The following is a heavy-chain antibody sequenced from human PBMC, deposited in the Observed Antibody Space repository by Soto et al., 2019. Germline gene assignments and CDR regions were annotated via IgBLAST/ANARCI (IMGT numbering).Heavy chain of an antibody. D-gene: IGHD3-9*01. J-gene: IGHJ4*02. CDR1: GFSLITYY. CDR3: ARGRDWLIPYFFDY. CDR2: IYYNGNT. Sequence: SETLSLTCPFSGFSLITYYWSLLRPSPGKGLEWIGYIYYNGNTNYNPSPKSRVTISVDTSKNQFSLKVTSVTAADTAVYFCARGRDWLIPYFFDYWGQGTRVTVSA. V-gene: IGHV4-59*01.